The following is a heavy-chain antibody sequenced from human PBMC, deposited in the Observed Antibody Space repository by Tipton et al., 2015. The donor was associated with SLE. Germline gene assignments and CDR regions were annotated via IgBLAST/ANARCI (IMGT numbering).Heavy chain of an antibody. D-gene: IGHD2-2*01. J-gene: IGHJ3*02. Sequence: SLRLSCAASGFSFNTYWMAWVRQAPGKGLEWVATMDLDGTEKFYVGSAKGRFTISRDNAKNSLYLQLNSLRAEDTAVYYCTRESHATFDIWGQGTMVIVSS. V-gene: IGHV3-7*01. CDR2: MDLDGTEK. CDR1: GFSFNTYW. CDR3: TRESHATFDI.